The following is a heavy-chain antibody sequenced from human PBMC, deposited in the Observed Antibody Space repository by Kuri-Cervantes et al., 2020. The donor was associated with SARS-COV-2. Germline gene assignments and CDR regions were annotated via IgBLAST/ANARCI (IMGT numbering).Heavy chain of an antibody. CDR2: ISSGSVI. J-gene: IGHJ4*02. V-gene: IGHV3-48*04. Sequence: GGSLRLSCEASGFTFSSYGMDWVRQAPGKGLEWVSHISSGSVIHYADSVKGRFTISRDNAKNSLYLQMSSLRVEDTAAYYCTRMSSGGSPDYWGQGTLVTVSS. CDR1: GFTFSSYG. D-gene: IGHD2-15*01. CDR3: TRMSSGGSPDY.